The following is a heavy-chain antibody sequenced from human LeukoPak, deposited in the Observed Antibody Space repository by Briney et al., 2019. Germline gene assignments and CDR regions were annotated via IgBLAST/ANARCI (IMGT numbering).Heavy chain of an antibody. CDR1: GDSISIYY. CDR3: ARGSYYYDSRGNRDAFDI. Sequence: SETLSLTCTVSGDSISIYYWSWIRQPAGKGLEWIGRIYTSGSTNYNPSLKTRVSMSADTSKNQFSLKLNSVTAADTAVYYCARGSYYYDSRGNRDAFDIWGQGTMVTVSS. CDR2: IYTSGST. J-gene: IGHJ3*02. D-gene: IGHD3-22*01. V-gene: IGHV4-4*07.